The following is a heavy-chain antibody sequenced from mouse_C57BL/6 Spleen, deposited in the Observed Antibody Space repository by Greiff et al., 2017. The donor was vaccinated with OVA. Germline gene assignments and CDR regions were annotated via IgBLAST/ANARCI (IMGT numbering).Heavy chain of an antibody. Sequence: EVQLQQSGTVLARPGASVKMSCKTSGYTFTSYWMHWVKQRPGQGLEWIGAIYPGNSDTSYNQKFKGKAKLTAVTSASTAYMELSSLTNEDSAVYYCTRSLDSSGYVDYWGQGTTLTVSS. CDR1: GYTFTSYW. CDR2: IYPGNSDT. D-gene: IGHD3-2*02. V-gene: IGHV1-5*01. CDR3: TRSLDSSGYVDY. J-gene: IGHJ2*01.